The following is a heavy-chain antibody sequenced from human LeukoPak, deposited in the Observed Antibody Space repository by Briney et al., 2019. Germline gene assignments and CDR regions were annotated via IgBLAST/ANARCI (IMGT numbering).Heavy chain of an antibody. D-gene: IGHD2-15*01. V-gene: IGHV1-69*13. CDR3: ARVGHCSGGSCYSGPFDY. CDR1: GGTFSSYA. CDR2: IIPIFGTA. Sequence: ASVKVSCKASGGTFSSYAISWVRQAPGQGLERMGGIIPIFGTANYAQKFQGRVTITADESTSTAYMELSSLRSEDTAVYYCARVGHCSGGSCYSGPFDYWGQGTLVTVSS. J-gene: IGHJ4*02.